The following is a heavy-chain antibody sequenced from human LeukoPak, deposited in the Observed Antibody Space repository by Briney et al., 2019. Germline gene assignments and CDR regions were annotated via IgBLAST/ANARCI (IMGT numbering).Heavy chain of an antibody. J-gene: IGHJ4*02. D-gene: IGHD2-15*01. CDR3: AKGYCTGASCYVLDS. CDR2: TNPSVGST. CDR1: GYDFTTNY. Sequence: ASVKVSCKASGYDFTTNYIHWVRQAPGQGLEWMGTTNPSVGSTTYGQRFQGRVTMTRDTSTTTVYMDLSSLTSEDTAIYYCAKGYCTGASCYVLDSWGQGTLVTVSS. V-gene: IGHV1-46*01.